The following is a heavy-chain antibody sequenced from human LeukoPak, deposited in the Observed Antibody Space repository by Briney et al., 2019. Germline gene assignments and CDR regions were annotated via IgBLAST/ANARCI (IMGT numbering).Heavy chain of an antibody. CDR3: ARGGGNYDFWSGPIDY. Sequence: SETLSLTCAVSGGSISSGGYSWSWIRQPPGKGLEWIGYIYHCGSTYYNPSLKSRVTISVDRSKNQFSLKLSSVTAADTAVYYCARGGGNYDFWSGPIDYWGQGTLVTVSS. D-gene: IGHD3-3*01. CDR2: IYHCGST. CDR1: GGSISSGGYS. J-gene: IGHJ4*02. V-gene: IGHV4-30-2*01.